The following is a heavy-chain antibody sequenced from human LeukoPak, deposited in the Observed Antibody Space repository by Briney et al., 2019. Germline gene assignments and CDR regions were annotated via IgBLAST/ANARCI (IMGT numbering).Heavy chain of an antibody. D-gene: IGHD5-18*01. CDR1: GFTFSSYA. CDR3: AKDPRRQLIGGHYYYYMDV. CDR2: ISGSGGST. V-gene: IGHV3-23*01. Sequence: SGGSLRLSCAASGFTFSSYAMSWVRQAPGKGLEWVSAISGSGGSTYYADSVKGRFTISRDNSKNTLYLQMNSLRAEDTAVYYCAKDPRRQLIGGHYYYYMDVWGKGTTVTVSS. J-gene: IGHJ6*03.